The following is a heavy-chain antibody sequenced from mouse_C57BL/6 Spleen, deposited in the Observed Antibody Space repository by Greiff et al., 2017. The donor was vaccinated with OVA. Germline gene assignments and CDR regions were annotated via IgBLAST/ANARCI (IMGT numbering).Heavy chain of an antibody. CDR1: GFNIKDDY. CDR2: IDPENGDT. CDR3: TTRGLRNFDY. V-gene: IGHV14-4*01. Sequence: EVQRVESGAELVRPGASVKLSCTASGFNIKDDYMHWVKQRPEQGLEWIGWIDPENGDTEYASKFQGKATITADTSSNTAYLQLSSLTSEDTAVYYCTTRGLRNFDYWGQGTTLTVSS. J-gene: IGHJ2*01. D-gene: IGHD2-4*01.